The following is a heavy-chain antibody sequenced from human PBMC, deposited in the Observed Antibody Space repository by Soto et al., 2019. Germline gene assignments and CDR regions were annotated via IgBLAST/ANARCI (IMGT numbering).Heavy chain of an antibody. Sequence: ASVKVSCKASGYTFTGYYMHWVRQAPGQGLEWMGWISAYNGNTNYAQKLQGRVTMTTDTSTSTAYMELRSLRSDDTAVYYCATTFFSSGWQTFDYWGQGTLVTVSS. CDR3: ATTFFSSGWQTFDY. V-gene: IGHV1-18*04. CDR2: ISAYNGNT. CDR1: GYTFTGYY. D-gene: IGHD6-19*01. J-gene: IGHJ4*02.